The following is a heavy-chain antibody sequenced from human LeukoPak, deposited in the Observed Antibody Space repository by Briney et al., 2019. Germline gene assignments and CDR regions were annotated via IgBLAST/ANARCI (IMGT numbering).Heavy chain of an antibody. CDR2: ISDSGHRT. J-gene: IGHJ3*02. D-gene: IGHD1-26*01. CDR3: ARKKWEPTSNDAFDI. Sequence: GGSLRLSCAASTFRNFAMSWVRLAPGKGLEWVSGISDSGHRTDYADSVEGRFTISRDNSKNTLYLQMDSLRAEDTALYYCARKKWEPTSNDAFDIWGQGTMATVSS. V-gene: IGHV3-23*01. CDR1: TFRNFA.